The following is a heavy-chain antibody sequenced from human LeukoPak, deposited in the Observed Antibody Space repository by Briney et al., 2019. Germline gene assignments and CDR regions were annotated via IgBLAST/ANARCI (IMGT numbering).Heavy chain of an antibody. D-gene: IGHD6-19*01. CDR3: AKDSRRRIAVAGPFDY. Sequence: GGSLRLSCAASGFRFSDYTMTWVRQAPGKGPEWVSAIGGRGGSTYYADFLGGRFTISRDNSKDMLYLQMNSLRAEDTAVYYCAKDSRRRIAVAGPFDYWGQGTLVTVSS. V-gene: IGHV3-23*01. CDR1: GFRFSDYT. J-gene: IGHJ4*02. CDR2: IGGRGGST.